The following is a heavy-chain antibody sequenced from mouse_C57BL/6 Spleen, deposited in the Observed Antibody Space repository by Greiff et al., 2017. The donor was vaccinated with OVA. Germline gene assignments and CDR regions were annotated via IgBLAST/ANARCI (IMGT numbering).Heavy chain of an antibody. CDR1: GFSFNTYA. V-gene: IGHV10-1*01. Sequence: DVKLVESGGGLVQPKGSLKLSCAASGFSFNTYAMNWVRQAPGKGLEWVARIRSKSNNYATYYADSVKDRFTISRDDSESMLYLQMNNLKTEDTAMYYCVRERGTPSFDYWGQGTTLTVSS. CDR3: VRERGTPSFDY. D-gene: IGHD3-3*01. J-gene: IGHJ2*01. CDR2: IRSKSNNYAT.